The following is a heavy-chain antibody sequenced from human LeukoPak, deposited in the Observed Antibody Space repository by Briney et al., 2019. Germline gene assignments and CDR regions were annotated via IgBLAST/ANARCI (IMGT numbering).Heavy chain of an antibody. D-gene: IGHD4-11*01. Sequence: PSETLSLTCTVSGGSVSSGTYYWSWIRQPPGKGLEWIGDIYYSGSTNYNPSLKSRVTISVDTSKNQFSLKLNSVTAADTAVYYCARDRVRGNSNPFFDYWGQGTLVTVFS. J-gene: IGHJ4*02. CDR2: IYYSGST. CDR3: ARDRVRGNSNPFFDY. CDR1: GGSVSSGTYY. V-gene: IGHV4-61*01.